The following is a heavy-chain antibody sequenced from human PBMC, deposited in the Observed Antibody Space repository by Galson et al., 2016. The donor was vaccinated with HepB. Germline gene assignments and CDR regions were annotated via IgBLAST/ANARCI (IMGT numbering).Heavy chain of an antibody. Sequence: SLRLSCAMSGLTFSKYAMQWVRQAPGKGLEWVAVISYYGTNINYADSVKGRFTISRDNSDETLFLQMHSLKTEDTATYYCSTWGFTLGIDHWGRGIQVTVPS. J-gene: IGHJ4*02. CDR3: STWGFTLGIDH. D-gene: IGHD3-16*01. V-gene: IGHV3-30-3*02. CDR2: ISYYGTNI. CDR1: GLTFSKYA.